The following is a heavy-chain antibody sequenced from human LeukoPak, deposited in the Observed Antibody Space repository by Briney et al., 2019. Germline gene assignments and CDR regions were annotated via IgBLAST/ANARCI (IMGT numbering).Heavy chain of an antibody. CDR3: ARDGGQQLVPYSPDY. CDR2: ISAYNGNT. V-gene: IGHV1-18*01. CDR1: GYTFTSYG. Sequence: ASVKVSCKASGYTFTSYGISWVRQAPGQGLEWMGWISAYNGNTNYAQKLQGRVTMTTDTSTSTACMELRSLRPDDTAVYYCARDGGQQLVPYSPDYWGQGTLVTVSS. D-gene: IGHD6-13*01. J-gene: IGHJ4*02.